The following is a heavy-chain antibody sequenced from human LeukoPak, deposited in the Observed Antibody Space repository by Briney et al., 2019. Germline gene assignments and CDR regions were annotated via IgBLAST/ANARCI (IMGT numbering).Heavy chain of an antibody. J-gene: IGHJ5*02. CDR3: ARAGLVLLWFGELLGKPNWFDP. V-gene: IGHV4-31*03. D-gene: IGHD3-10*01. Sequence: SETLSLTCTVSGGSISSGGYYWSWIRQHPGKGLEWIGYIYYSGSTYYNPSLKSRVTISVDTSKNQFSLKLSSVTAADTAVYYCARAGLVLLWFGELLGKPNWFDPWGQGTLVTVSS. CDR1: GGSISSGGYY. CDR2: IYYSGST.